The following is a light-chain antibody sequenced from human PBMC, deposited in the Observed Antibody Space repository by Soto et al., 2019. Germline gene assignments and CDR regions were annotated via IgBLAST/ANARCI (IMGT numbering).Light chain of an antibody. J-gene: IGKJ5*01. CDR2: GAS. Sequence: EIVLTQSPGTLSLSPGERATLSCRASQSVSSSYLAWYQQKPGQAPRLLIYGASSRATGIPARFSGRGSGTVFTLTISRLEPEDFAVYFCQQYDSPITFGQGTRLEIK. CDR3: QQYDSPIT. CDR1: QSVSSSY. V-gene: IGKV3-20*01.